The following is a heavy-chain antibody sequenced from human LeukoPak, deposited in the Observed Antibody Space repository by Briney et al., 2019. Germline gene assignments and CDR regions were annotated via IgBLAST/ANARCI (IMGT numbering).Heavy chain of an antibody. CDR2: INTNTGNP. CDR3: ARDQSIAAAGPYYYYYMDV. Sequence: ASVKVSCKASGYTFTSYAMNWVRQAPGQGLEWMGWINTNTGNPTYAQGFTGRFVFSLDTSVSTAYLQISSLKAEDTAVYYCARDQSIAAAGPYYYYYMDVWGKGTTVTVSS. J-gene: IGHJ6*03. D-gene: IGHD6-13*01. V-gene: IGHV7-4-1*02. CDR1: GYTFTSYA.